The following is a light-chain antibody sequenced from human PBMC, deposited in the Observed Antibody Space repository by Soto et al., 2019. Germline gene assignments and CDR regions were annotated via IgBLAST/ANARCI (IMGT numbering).Light chain of an antibody. CDR3: QQYNSSPPMYT. V-gene: IGKV3-20*01. Sequence: EIVLTHSPGTLSLSPGERATLSCRASQSVSNSYLAWYQQKPGQAPRLLIYGACSRATGIPDRFSGSGSGTDFTLTISRLEPEDFAVYYCQQYNSSPPMYTFGQGTKLEIK. J-gene: IGKJ2*01. CDR2: GAC. CDR1: QSVSNSY.